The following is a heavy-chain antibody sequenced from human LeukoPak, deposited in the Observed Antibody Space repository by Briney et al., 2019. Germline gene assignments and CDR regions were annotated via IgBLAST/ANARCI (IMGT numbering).Heavy chain of an antibody. CDR3: ALVTIFGVVEY. Sequence: SETLSLTCTVSGGSISSYYWSWIRQPPGKGLEWIGYIYYSGSTNYNPSLKSRVTISVDTSKNQFSLKLSSVTAADTAVYYCALVTIFGVVEYWGQGTLVTVSS. J-gene: IGHJ4*02. CDR2: IYYSGST. D-gene: IGHD3-3*02. CDR1: GGSISSYY. V-gene: IGHV4-59*01.